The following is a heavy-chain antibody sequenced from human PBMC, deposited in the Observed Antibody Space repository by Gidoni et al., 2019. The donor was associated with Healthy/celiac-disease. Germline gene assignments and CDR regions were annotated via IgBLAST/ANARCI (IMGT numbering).Heavy chain of an antibody. CDR1: GFTFSSYW. Sequence: RLSCAASGFTFSSYWMSWVRQAPGKGLEWVANIKQDGSEKYYVDSVKGRFTISRDNAKNSLYLQMNSLRAEDTAVYYCARDPPLWFGGTPRYGMDVWGQGTTVTVSS. D-gene: IGHD3-10*01. CDR3: ARDPPLWFGGTPRYGMDV. CDR2: IKQDGSEK. J-gene: IGHJ6*02. V-gene: IGHV3-7*03.